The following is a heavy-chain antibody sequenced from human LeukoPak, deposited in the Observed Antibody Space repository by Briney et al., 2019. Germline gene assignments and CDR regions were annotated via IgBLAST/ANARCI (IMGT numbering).Heavy chain of an antibody. D-gene: IGHD3-22*01. J-gene: IGHJ4*02. V-gene: IGHV5-51*01. CDR1: GYSFTSYW. CDR3: ARSDYYDSSGYYLSLNFDY. Sequence: GESLKISCKGSGYSFTSYWIGWVRQMPGKGLEWMGIIYPGDSDTRYSPSFQGQVTISADKSISTAYLQWSSLKASDTAMYYCARSDYYDSSGYYLSLNFDYWGQGTLVIASS. CDR2: IYPGDSDT.